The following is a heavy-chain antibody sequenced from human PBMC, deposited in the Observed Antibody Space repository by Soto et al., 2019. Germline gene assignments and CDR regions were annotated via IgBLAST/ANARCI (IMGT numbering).Heavy chain of an antibody. Sequence: SVKVSCKASGGTFSSDAISWVRQAPGQGLEWMGGIIPILGTTHYAQKFQGRVTITADESTSTAYMELSSLRSEDTAVYYCARGCGYVSGGYHDYWGQGTRVTVSS. CDR2: IIPILGTT. J-gene: IGHJ4*02. CDR3: ARGCGYVSGGYHDY. CDR1: GGTFSSDA. V-gene: IGHV1-69*13. D-gene: IGHD6-19*01.